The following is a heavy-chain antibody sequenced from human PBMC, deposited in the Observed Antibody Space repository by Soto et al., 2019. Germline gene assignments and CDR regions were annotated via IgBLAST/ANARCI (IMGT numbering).Heavy chain of an antibody. CDR3: ASHVDTAMVFDY. J-gene: IGHJ4*02. CDR2: IYYSGST. V-gene: IGHV4-30-4*01. D-gene: IGHD5-18*01. CDR1: GGAISSGDYY. Sequence: SETLSLTCTVSGGAISSGDYYWSWIRQPPGKGLEWIGYIYYSGSTYYNPSLKSRVTISVDTSKNQFSLKLSSVTAADTAVYYCASHVDTAMVFDYWGQGTLVTVSS.